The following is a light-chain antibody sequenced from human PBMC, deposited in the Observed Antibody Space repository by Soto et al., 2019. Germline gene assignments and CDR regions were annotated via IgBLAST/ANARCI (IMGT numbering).Light chain of an antibody. Sequence: SVLTQSPGTLSLSPGERATLSCRAGQSITTNYLAWYQQRFGQAPRLLIHGASSRAAGIPDRFSGSGSGTDFTLTISRLEPEDFAVYYRQQYASSITFGQGTRLE. CDR3: QQYASSIT. CDR2: GAS. CDR1: QSITTNY. V-gene: IGKV3-20*01. J-gene: IGKJ5*01.